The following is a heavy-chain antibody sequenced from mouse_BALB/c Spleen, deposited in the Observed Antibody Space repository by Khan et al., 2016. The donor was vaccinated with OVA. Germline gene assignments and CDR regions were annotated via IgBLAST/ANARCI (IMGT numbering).Heavy chain of an antibody. CDR1: GYTFTSYW. V-gene: IGHV1-7*01. D-gene: IGHD1-1*01. CDR3: ANHGSSSAWLTY. J-gene: IGHJ3*01. CDR2: INPSTCYT. Sequence: QVQLQQSGAELAKPGASVKMSCKASGYTFTSYWMHWVKQRPGQGLEWIGYINPSTCYTEYNQKFKDKATLTADKSSSTAYMQLSSLTSEDSAVYYCANHGSSSAWLTYWGQGTLVTVSA.